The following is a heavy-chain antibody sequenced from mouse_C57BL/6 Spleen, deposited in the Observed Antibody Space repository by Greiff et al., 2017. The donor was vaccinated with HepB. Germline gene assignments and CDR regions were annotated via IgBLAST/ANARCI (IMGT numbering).Heavy chain of an antibody. D-gene: IGHD2-4*01. V-gene: IGHV1-81*01. CDR2: IYPRSGNT. Sequence: VQLQQSGAELARPGASVKLSCKASGYTFTSYGISWVKQRTGQGLEWIGEIYPRSGNTYYNEKFKGKVTLTADKSSSTAYMELRSLTSEDSAVYFCARDDYDYDESYWYFDVWGTGTTVTVSS. CDR3: ARDDYDYDESYWYFDV. CDR1: GYTFTSYG. J-gene: IGHJ1*03.